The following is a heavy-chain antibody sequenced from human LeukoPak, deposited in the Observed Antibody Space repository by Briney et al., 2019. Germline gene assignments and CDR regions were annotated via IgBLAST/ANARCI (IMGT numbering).Heavy chain of an antibody. V-gene: IGHV4-59*11. J-gene: IGHJ3*02. CDR1: GGSISSHY. CDR3: ARVHYDAFDI. CDR2: IYYSGST. Sequence: PSETLSLTCTVSGGSISSHYWSWIRQPPGKGLEWIGYIYYSGSTNYNPSLKSRVTISVDTSKNQFSLKLSSVTAADTAVYYCARVHYDAFDIWGQGTMVTVSS.